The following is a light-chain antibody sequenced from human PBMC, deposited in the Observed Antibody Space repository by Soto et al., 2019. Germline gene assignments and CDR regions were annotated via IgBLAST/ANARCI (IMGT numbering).Light chain of an antibody. J-gene: IGKJ1*01. Sequence: DIQMTQSPCAMCAFVGDRVSLPSWASQGISNYLAWFQQKPGKVPKGLIYAASNLQSGVPSRFSGSGSGTEFTLTISSLQPEDFATYYCLQHNSYPRTFGQGTKVDIK. CDR2: AAS. CDR1: QGISNY. CDR3: LQHNSYPRT. V-gene: IGKV1-17*03.